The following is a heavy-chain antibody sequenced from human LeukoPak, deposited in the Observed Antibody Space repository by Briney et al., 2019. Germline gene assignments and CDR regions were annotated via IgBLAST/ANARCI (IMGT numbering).Heavy chain of an antibody. CDR2: IIPIFGTA. J-gene: IGHJ4*02. D-gene: IGHD5-24*01. CDR3: ARADRDGYNYDDFDY. V-gene: IGHV1-69*05. CDR1: GGTFSSYA. Sequence: GASVKVSCKASGGTFSSYANSWVRQAPGQGLEWMGRIIPIFGTANYAQKFQGRVTITTDESTSTAYMELSSLRSEDTAVYYCARADRDGYNYDDFDYWGQGTLVTVSS.